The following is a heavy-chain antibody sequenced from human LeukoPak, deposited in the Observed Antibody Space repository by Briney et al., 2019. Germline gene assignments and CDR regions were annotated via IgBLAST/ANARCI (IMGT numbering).Heavy chain of an antibody. CDR3: ARTSSSGLVGGYYFDY. D-gene: IGHD6-19*01. CDR1: GGSISSGGYS. J-gene: IGHJ4*02. Sequence: SETLSLTCAVSGGSISSGGYSWTWIRQPPGKGLEWIGYFYYTGNTYYNPSLKSRVTISVDTSKNQFSLKLSSVTAADTAVYYCARTSSSGLVGGYYFDYWGQGTLVTVSS. CDR2: FYYTGNT. V-gene: IGHV4-30-4*07.